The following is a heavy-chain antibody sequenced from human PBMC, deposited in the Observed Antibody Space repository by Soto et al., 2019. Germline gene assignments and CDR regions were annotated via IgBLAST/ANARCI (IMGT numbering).Heavy chain of an antibody. CDR2: INQDGSKK. CDR3: ARDVSPGSSSLYLDAFDI. J-gene: IGHJ3*02. V-gene: IGHV3-7*05. Sequence: EVQLEESGGDLVQPGGSLRLSCAASGFTLSAYWMTWVRQAPGKGLEWVANINQDGSKKSYLDSVRGRFTISRDNVGNSLYLHMDSLRADDTALYYCARDVSPGSSSLYLDAFDIWGQGTMVTVSS. CDR1: GFTLSAYW. D-gene: IGHD6-13*01.